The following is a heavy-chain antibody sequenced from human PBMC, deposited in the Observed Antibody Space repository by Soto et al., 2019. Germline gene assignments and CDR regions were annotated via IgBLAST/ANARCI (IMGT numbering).Heavy chain of an antibody. J-gene: IGHJ4*02. D-gene: IGHD5-12*01. CDR1: GGSVSSGSYY. CDR3: ARDGSGDGYNLYYFDY. V-gene: IGHV4-61*01. Sequence: PSETLSLTCTVSGGSVSSGSYYWSWIRQPPGKGLEWIGHIYYSGSTNYNPSLKSRVTISVDTSKNQFSLKLSSVTAADTAVYYCARDGSGDGYNLYYFDYWGQGTLVTVSS. CDR2: IYYSGST.